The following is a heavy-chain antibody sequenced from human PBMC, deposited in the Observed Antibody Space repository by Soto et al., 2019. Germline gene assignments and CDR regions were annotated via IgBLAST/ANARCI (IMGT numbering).Heavy chain of an antibody. CDR1: GGTFSSYT. Sequence: ASVKVSCKASGGTFSSYTISWVRQAPGQGLEWMGRIIPSGGSTSYAQKFQGRVTMTRDTSTSTVYMELSSLRSEDTAVYYCARDEIVVVITTWHAFDIWGQGTMVTVSS. V-gene: IGHV1-46*01. D-gene: IGHD3-22*01. CDR3: ARDEIVVVITTWHAFDI. CDR2: IIPSGGST. J-gene: IGHJ3*02.